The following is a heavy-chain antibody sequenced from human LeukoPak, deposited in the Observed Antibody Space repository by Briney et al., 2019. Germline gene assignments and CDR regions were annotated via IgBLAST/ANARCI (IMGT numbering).Heavy chain of an antibody. D-gene: IGHD6-19*01. CDR1: GGSISSSSYY. V-gene: IGHV4-39*01. Sequence: SETLSLTCTVSGGSISSSSYYWGWIRQPPGNGLEWIGSIYYSGSTYYNPSLKSRVTISVDTSKNQFSLKLSSVTAADTAVYYCAEGGSGWYLNLFDPWGQGTLVTVSS. CDR3: AEGGSGWYLNLFDP. CDR2: IYYSGST. J-gene: IGHJ5*02.